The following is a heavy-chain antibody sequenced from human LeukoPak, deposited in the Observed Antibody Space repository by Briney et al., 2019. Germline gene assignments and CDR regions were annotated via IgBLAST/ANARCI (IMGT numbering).Heavy chain of an antibody. D-gene: IGHD5-12*01. V-gene: IGHV4-39*07. CDR1: GGSISSSSYY. CDR3: ARAGWDDSGYPGDQFVFDY. J-gene: IGHJ4*02. Sequence: SETLSLTCTVSGGSISSSSYYWGWIRQPPGKGLEWIGSIYYSGSTYYNPSLKSRVTISVDTSKNQFSLKLSSVTAADTAVYYCARAGWDDSGYPGDQFVFDYWGQGTLVTVSS. CDR2: IYYSGST.